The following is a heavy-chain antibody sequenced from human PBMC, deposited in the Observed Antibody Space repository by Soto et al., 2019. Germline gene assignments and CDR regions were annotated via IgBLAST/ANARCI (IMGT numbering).Heavy chain of an antibody. Sequence: ASVKVSCKASGYTFTSYGISWVRQAPGQGLEWMGRISAYSGNTNYAQKLQGRVTMTRDTSTSTVYMELSSLRSEDTAVYYCARDGVDIVVVVAATPNYYYYGMDVWGQGTTVTVSS. CDR1: GYTFTSYG. CDR2: ISAYSGNT. CDR3: ARDGVDIVVVVAATPNYYYYGMDV. V-gene: IGHV1-18*01. D-gene: IGHD2-15*01. J-gene: IGHJ6*02.